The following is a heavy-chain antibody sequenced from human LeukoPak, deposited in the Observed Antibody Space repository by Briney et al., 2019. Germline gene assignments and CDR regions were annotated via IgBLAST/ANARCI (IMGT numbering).Heavy chain of an antibody. CDR2: IYTSGST. J-gene: IGHJ6*03. CDR1: GGSISSYY. V-gene: IGHV4-4*07. Sequence: SETLSLTCTVSGGSISSYYWSWIRQPAGKGLEWIGRIYTSGSTNYNPSLKSRVTMSVDTSKSQFSLKLSSVTAADTAVYYCARGGTLWSDYYYYMDVWGKGPRSPSP. CDR3: ARGGTLWSDYYYYMDV. D-gene: IGHD3-10*02.